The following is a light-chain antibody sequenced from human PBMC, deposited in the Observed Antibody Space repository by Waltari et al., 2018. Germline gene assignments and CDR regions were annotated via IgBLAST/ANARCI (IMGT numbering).Light chain of an antibody. CDR3: QQYGSSPPVSLT. J-gene: IGKJ4*01. CDR1: QSVSSSY. Sequence: ESVLTKSPGTLTLAPGDRATRSCRASQSVSSSYLAWYQQKPGQAPRLLIYGASSRATGIPDRFSGSGSGTDFTLTISRLEPEDFAVYYCQQYGSSPPVSLTFGGGTKVEIK. CDR2: GAS. V-gene: IGKV3-20*01.